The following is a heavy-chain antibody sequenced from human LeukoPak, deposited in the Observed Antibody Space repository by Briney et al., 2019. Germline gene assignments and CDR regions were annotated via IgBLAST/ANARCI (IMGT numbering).Heavy chain of an antibody. CDR1: GYTFTSYG. V-gene: IGHV1-18*01. CDR3: ARDPSTYDFWSGYYGDAFDI. J-gene: IGHJ3*02. Sequence: GASVKVSCKASGYTFTSYGISWVRQAPGQGLEWMGWISAYNGNTNYAQKPQGRVTMTTDTSTSTAYMELRSLRSDDTAVYYCARDPSTYDFWSGYYGDAFDIWGQGTMVTVSS. CDR2: ISAYNGNT. D-gene: IGHD3-3*01.